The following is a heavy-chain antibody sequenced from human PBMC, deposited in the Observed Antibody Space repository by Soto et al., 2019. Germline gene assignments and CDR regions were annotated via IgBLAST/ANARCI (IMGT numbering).Heavy chain of an antibody. D-gene: IGHD2-8*01. J-gene: IGHJ6*02. CDR1: GFTFTSSA. Sequence: GASVKVSCKASGFTFTSSAVQWGRQARGQRLEWIGWIVVGSGNTNYAQKFQERVTITRDMSTSTAYMELSSLRSEDTAVHYCAVAYCTNGVCSCLGQLVHPVYYYYGMDVWGQGTTVTVSS. CDR2: IVVGSGNT. V-gene: IGHV1-58*01. CDR3: AVAYCTNGVCSCLGQLVHPVYYYYGMDV.